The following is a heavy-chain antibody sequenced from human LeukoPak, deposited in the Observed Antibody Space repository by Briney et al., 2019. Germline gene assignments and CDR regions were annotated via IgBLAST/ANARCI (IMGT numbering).Heavy chain of an antibody. CDR2: ISGSGRGGTT. CDR1: GFTFSSYA. Sequence: GGSLRLSCAASGFTFSSYAMSWVRQAPGKGLEWVSAISGSGRGGTTSYADSVKGRFTISRDTSKNTLYLQMSSLRVEDTAVYYCAKVPNYYDSTTYYGWGQGTLVIVSS. J-gene: IGHJ4*02. V-gene: IGHV3-23*01. CDR3: AKVPNYYDSTTYYG. D-gene: IGHD3-22*01.